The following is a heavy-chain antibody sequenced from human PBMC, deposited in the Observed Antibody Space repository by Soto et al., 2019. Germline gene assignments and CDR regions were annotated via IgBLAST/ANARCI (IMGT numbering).Heavy chain of an antibody. CDR1: GFSVSTNF. CDR3: ARQCDGDCSNAFPL. J-gene: IGHJ3*01. CDR2: LYPGPGT. D-gene: IGHD2-21*01. V-gene: IGHV3-66*04. Sequence: EEQLVESGGGLVRPGGSLRLSCAVSGFSVSTNFMNWVRQAPGREPQWVAVLYPGPGTYYADSVQGRFIISRDDSTNTLFLHLTSMRAEDTSVYYCARQCDGDCSNAFPLWGHGTMVTVSS.